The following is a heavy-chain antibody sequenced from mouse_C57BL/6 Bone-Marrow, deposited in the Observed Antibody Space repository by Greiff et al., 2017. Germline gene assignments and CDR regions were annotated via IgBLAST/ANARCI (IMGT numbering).Heavy chain of an antibody. D-gene: IGHD1-1*01. Sequence: VHVKRSGPVLVKPGASVKMSCKASGYTFTDYYMNWVKQSHGKSLEWIGVINPYNGGTSYNQKFKGKATLTVDKSSSTAYMELNSLTSEDSAVYYCAGDGSSPYYYAMDYWGQGTSVTVSS. CDR3: AGDGSSPYYYAMDY. J-gene: IGHJ4*01. V-gene: IGHV1-19*01. CDR2: INPYNGGT. CDR1: GYTFTDYY.